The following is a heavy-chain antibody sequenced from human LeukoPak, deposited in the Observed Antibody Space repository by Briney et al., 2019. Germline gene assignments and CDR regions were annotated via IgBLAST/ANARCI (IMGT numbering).Heavy chain of an antibody. CDR1: GFTFSSYM. J-gene: IGHJ4*02. Sequence: GGSLRLSCAASGFTFSSYMINWVRHAPGKGLEWGSSINSGSTYTYYTESVKGRFTVSRDNAKNSLFLQMNSLRAEDTGIYYCARSLTTLTYEGYWGQGTLVAVSS. V-gene: IGHV3-21*01. CDR2: INSGSTYT. CDR3: ARSLTTLTYEGY. D-gene: IGHD1-1*01.